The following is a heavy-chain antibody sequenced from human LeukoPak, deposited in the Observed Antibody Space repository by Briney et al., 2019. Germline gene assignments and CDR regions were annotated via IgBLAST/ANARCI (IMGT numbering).Heavy chain of an antibody. CDR3: ARGIAAAGRFDY. CDR2: IYSGGST. J-gene: IGHJ4*02. Sequence: GGSLRLSCAASGFTVSSNYMSWVRQAPGKGLDWVSVIYSGGSTYYADSGKGRFTISRDNSKNTLYLQMNSLRAEDTAVYYCARGIAAAGRFDYWGQGTLVTVSS. CDR1: GFTVSSNY. V-gene: IGHV3-53*01. D-gene: IGHD6-25*01.